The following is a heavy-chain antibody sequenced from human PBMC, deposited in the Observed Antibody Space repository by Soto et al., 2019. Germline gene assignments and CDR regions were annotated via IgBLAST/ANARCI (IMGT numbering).Heavy chain of an antibody. D-gene: IGHD6-13*01. CDR1: GYTFTRYT. V-gene: IGHV1-3*01. CDR3: ASGIARGRLDP. Sequence: QVQLVQSGAEVKKPGASVKISCKASGYTFTRYTMNWVRQAPGQRLEWMGWINPDNGNTKSSQKFQDRVIITRDTSASTAYMDLSSLRSEDTAVYYCASGIARGRLDPWGQGTLVTVSS. CDR2: INPDNGNT. J-gene: IGHJ5*02.